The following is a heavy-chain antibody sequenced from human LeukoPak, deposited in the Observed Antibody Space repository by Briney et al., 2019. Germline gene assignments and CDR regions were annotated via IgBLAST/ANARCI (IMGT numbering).Heavy chain of an antibody. Sequence: GGSLRLSCAASGFTFSSYSMSWVRQAPGKGLEWVSSISSSSSYIYYADSVKGRFTISRDNAKNSLYLQMNSLRAEDTAVYYCARERDYSSSWYRFRYYFDYWGQGTLVTVSS. CDR2: ISSSSSYI. CDR3: ARERDYSSSWYRFRYYFDY. V-gene: IGHV3-21*01. D-gene: IGHD6-13*01. J-gene: IGHJ4*02. CDR1: GFTFSSYS.